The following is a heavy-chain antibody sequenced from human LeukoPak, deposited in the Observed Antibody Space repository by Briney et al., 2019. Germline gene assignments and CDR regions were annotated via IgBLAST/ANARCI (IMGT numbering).Heavy chain of an antibody. J-gene: IGHJ4*02. Sequence: GGSLRLSCAASGFTFNDAWMNWVRQAPGKGLEWVGRIKRKTEGGTTDYGAPVKGRFSISRDDSKDTAYLQMNSLKTEDTAFYYCTTGNFGPYWGQGTLVTVSS. CDR2: IKRKTEGGTT. V-gene: IGHV3-15*07. CDR3: TTGNFGPY. D-gene: IGHD3-10*01. CDR1: GFTFNDAW.